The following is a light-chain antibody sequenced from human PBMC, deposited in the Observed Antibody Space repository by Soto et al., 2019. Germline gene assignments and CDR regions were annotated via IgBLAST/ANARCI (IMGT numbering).Light chain of an antibody. CDR2: GAS. V-gene: IGKV3-20*01. Sequence: VLTQSPGPLSLSPGGRATLSCRASQTVSTTNLAWYQKNPGQAPRVVIYGASTRATGIPDRFSGSGSGTDFTLTISRLEPEDFAVYYCQQYDNSPYTFGQGTNLEIK. J-gene: IGKJ2*01. CDR1: QTVSTTN. CDR3: QQYDNSPYT.